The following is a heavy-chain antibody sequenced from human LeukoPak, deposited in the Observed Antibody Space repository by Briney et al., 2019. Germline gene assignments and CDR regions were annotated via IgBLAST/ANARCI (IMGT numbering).Heavy chain of an antibody. CDR1: GATFTTYA. CDR3: ARDRRYSSGWYLDY. J-gene: IGHJ4*02. CDR2: IIPVFGTA. Sequence: SVKVSCKASGATFTTYAIIWVRQAPGQGLEWMGGIIPVFGTANYAQRFQGRVTITTDESTSTAYMELRSLRSDDTAVYYCARDRRYSSGWYLDYWGQGTLVTVSS. D-gene: IGHD6-19*01. V-gene: IGHV1-69*05.